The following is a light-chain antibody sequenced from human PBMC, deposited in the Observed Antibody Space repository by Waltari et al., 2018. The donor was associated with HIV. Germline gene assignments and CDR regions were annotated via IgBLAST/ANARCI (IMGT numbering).Light chain of an antibody. Sequence: EIVLTQSPATLSLSPGERATLSCRASQSISSYLAWYQQKPGQAPRLLIYDASNSATGSPARFSGTGSATDFTLTISSLEPEDFAVYYCQHRSSWPRGTFGQGTKLEIK. CDR2: DAS. CDR1: QSISSY. J-gene: IGKJ2*01. V-gene: IGKV3-11*01. CDR3: QHRSSWPRGT.